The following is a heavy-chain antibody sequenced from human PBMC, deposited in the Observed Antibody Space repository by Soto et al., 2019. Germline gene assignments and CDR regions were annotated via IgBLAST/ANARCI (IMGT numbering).Heavy chain of an antibody. D-gene: IGHD2-2*01. Sequence: GSLRVGCAASGXTFSSYAMSWVRQAPGKGLEWVSAISGSGGSTYYADSVKGRFTISRDNSKNTLYLQMNSLRPEHTDVYYCAKDEHKSGYQLHYWGQGTLATVSS. CDR1: GXTFSSYA. CDR3: AKDEHKSGYQLHY. V-gene: IGHV3-23*01. CDR2: ISGSGGST. J-gene: IGHJ4*02.